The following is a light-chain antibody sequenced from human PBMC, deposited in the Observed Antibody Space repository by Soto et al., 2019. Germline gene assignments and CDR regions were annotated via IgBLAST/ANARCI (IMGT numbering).Light chain of an antibody. Sequence: IKMTQYPATLSVARGESATLCCRSSQNIYSNVAWYQQRPCQAPRLLIYRASTRAPGIPARFSGSGSGTEFTLAIARLEPEDFAVHYFQQYGGSPRAFGQGTKVDIK. CDR1: QNIYSN. CDR3: QQYGGSPRA. CDR2: RAS. J-gene: IGKJ1*01. V-gene: IGKV3-15*01.